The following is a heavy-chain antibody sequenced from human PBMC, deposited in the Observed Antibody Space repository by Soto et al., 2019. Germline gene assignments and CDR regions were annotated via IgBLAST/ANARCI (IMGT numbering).Heavy chain of an antibody. Sequence: SETLSLTCTVSGDSIGGVGYWSWIRQFPGRGLEWIGCISSSGSTYYNPALDNRISLSLDTSQNQFSLKLLSVTAADTAIYYCARSGVTGIVIPSHWFDPWGQGTLVTVSS. CDR1: GDSIGGVGY. CDR3: ARSGVTGIVIPSHWFDP. V-gene: IGHV4-31*03. J-gene: IGHJ5*02. CDR2: ISSSGST. D-gene: IGHD2-21*02.